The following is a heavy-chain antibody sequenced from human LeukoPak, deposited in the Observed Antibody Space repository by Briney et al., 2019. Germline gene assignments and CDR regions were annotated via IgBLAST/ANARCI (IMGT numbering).Heavy chain of an antibody. V-gene: IGHV3-30*18. CDR3: AKDGLDP. J-gene: IGHJ5*02. CDR2: ISYDGSNK. CDR1: GFTFSSYG. Sequence: GRSLRLSCAASGFTFSSYGMHWVRQAPGKGLEWVAVISYDGSNKYYADSVKGRFTIPRDNSKNTLYLQMNSLRAEDTAVYYCAKDGLDPWGQGTLVTVSS.